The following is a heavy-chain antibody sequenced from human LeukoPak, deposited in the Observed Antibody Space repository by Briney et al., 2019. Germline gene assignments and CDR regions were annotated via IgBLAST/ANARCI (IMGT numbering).Heavy chain of an antibody. V-gene: IGHV3-15*01. CDR3: AKCAVRGVIRYNWFDP. CDR2: IKSKTDGGTT. Sequence: GGSLRLSCAASGFTFSNAWMSWVRQAPGKGLEWVGRIKSKTDGGTTDYAAPVKGRFTISRDDSKNTLYLQMNSLRAEDTAVYYCAKCAVRGVIRYNWFDPWGQGTLVTVSS. CDR1: GFTFSNAW. J-gene: IGHJ5*02. D-gene: IGHD3-10*01.